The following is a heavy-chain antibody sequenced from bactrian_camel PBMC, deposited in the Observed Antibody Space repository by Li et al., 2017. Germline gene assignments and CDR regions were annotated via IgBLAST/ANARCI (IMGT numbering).Heavy chain of an antibody. CDR3: ATHSHWYCRPSQSSDFDY. CDR2: IKTEYDTT. CDR1: YTYPSHC. Sequence: DVQLVESGGGSVQTGGSLTLSCTYTYPSHCMAWFRQAPGKEREVVGNIKTEYDTTFYADSVKGRFTISQDKNKHMVYLQMNSLKPEDTAMYYCATHSHWYCRPSQSSDFDYWGRGTQVTVS. J-gene: IGHJ4*01. V-gene: IGHV3S40*01. D-gene: IGHD6*01.